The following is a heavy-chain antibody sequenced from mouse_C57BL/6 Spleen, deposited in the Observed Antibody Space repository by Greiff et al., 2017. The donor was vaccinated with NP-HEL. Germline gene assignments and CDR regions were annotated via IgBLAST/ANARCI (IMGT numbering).Heavy chain of an antibody. CDR1: GYTFTSYW. CDR2: INPSNGGT. CDR3: ARIYYGNYDFAY. J-gene: IGHJ3*01. Sequence: VKLQQPGTELVKPGASVKLSCKASGYTFTSYWMHWVKQRPGQGLEWIGNINPSNGGTNYNEKFKSKATLTVDKSSSTAYMQLSSLTSEDSSVYYCARIYYGNYDFAYWGQGTLVTVSA. V-gene: IGHV1-53*01. D-gene: IGHD2-1*01.